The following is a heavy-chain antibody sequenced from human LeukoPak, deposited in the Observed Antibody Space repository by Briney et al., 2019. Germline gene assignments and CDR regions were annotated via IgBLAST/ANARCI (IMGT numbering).Heavy chain of an antibody. CDR2: IYWDEDN. CDR3: AHRGSGGYEFLEWLVYFDY. CDR1: GFSLSTSGVG. D-gene: IGHD3-3*01. Sequence: SGPTLVKPTQTLTLTCTFSGFSLSTSGVGVGSIRQPPGKALEWLALIYWDEDNRYSPSLKSRLTITKDTPKNQVVLTMTNMDPVDTATYYCAHRGSGGYEFLEWLVYFDYWGQGTLVTVSS. V-gene: IGHV2-5*02. J-gene: IGHJ4*02.